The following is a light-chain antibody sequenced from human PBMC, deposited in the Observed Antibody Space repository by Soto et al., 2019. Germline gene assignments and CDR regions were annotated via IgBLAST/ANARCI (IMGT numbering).Light chain of an antibody. CDR1: QSISIN. V-gene: IGKV3D-15*01. J-gene: IGKJ1*01. Sequence: EMIMTQSPPTLNVSPGERATLSCRASQSISINLAWYQHKPGQAPRLLIHGASTRATGIPARISGSGSGTESTLTISSLQSEDFAVYYCQQFRNWLWTFGQGTKVEIK. CDR2: GAS. CDR3: QQFRNWLWT.